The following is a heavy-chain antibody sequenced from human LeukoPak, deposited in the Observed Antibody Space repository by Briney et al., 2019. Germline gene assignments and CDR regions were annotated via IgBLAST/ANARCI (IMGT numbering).Heavy chain of an antibody. D-gene: IGHD3-16*01. CDR3: AKESSIMTF. CDR2: ISGSGADT. J-gene: IGHJ3*01. V-gene: IGHV3-23*01. CDR1: GFTFDSYA. Sequence: PGGSLRLSCVASGFTFDSYALSWVRQAPEKGLEWVSAISGSGADTYYAASVKGRFTVSRDNSKNTLYLQMNSLRAQDTALYYCAKESSIMTFWGQGTMVTVSS.